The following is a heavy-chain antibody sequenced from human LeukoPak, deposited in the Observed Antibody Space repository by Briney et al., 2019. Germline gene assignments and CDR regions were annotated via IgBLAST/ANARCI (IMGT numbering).Heavy chain of an antibody. V-gene: IGHV3-23*01. D-gene: IGHD3-3*01. CDR2: ISGSGGST. Sequence: GGSLRLSCAASGFTFSTYAMSWVRQAPGKGPEWVPVISGSGGSTYYADSVKGRFTISRDNAKNSLYLQMNSLRAEDTAVYYCATRPGITIFGVVIMWGQGTLVTVSS. CDR3: ATRPGITIFGVVIM. J-gene: IGHJ4*02. CDR1: GFTFSTYA.